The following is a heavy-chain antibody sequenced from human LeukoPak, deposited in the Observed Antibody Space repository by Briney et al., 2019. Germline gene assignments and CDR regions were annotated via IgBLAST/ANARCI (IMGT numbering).Heavy chain of an antibody. V-gene: IGHV3-11*04. CDR3: ARERHYYYDSSGYYYY. Sequence: GGSLRLSCAASGFTFSDYYMSWIRQAPGKGLEWVSYISSSGSTIYYADSVKGRFTISRDNAKNSLYLQMNSLRAEDTAVYYCARERHYYYDSSGYYYYWGQGTLVTVSS. CDR2: ISSSGSTI. J-gene: IGHJ4*02. D-gene: IGHD3-22*01. CDR1: GFTFSDYY.